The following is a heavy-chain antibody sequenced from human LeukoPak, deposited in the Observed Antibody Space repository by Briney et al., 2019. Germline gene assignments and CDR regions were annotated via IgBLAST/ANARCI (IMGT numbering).Heavy chain of an antibody. V-gene: IGHV1-3*01. J-gene: IGHJ6*04. CDR2: INAGNGNT. CDR3: VAGHDYGDSNYYDGMDV. Sequence: ASVKVSCKASGYTFTTYAMHWVRQAPGQRLEWMGWINAGNGNTKYSQKFQGRVTITRDTSASTAYMELSSLRSEDTAVYYCVAGHDYGDSNYYDGMDVWGKGTTVTVSS. CDR1: GYTFTTYA. D-gene: IGHD4-17*01.